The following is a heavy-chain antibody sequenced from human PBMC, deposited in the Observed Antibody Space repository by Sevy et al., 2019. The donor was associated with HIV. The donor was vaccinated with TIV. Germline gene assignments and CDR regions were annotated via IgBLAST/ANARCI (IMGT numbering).Heavy chain of an antibody. V-gene: IGHV3-66*02. D-gene: IGHD3-10*01. J-gene: IGHJ4*02. CDR1: GFTVSSNY. CDR2: IYSGGST. Sequence: GGSLRLSCAASGFTVSSNYMSWVRQAPGKGLEWVSVIYSGGSTYYADSVKGRLTISRDNSKNTLYLQMNSLRAEDTAVYYCARNGLWFGELLRFDYWGQGTLVTVSS. CDR3: ARNGLWFGELLRFDY.